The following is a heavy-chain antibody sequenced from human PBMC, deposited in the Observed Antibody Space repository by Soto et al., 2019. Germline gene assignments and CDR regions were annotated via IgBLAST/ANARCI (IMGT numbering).Heavy chain of an antibody. J-gene: IGHJ4*02. CDR1: GYTFTNND. CDR2: MNPGSGDT. Sequence: ASVKVSCKASGYTFTNNDVSWVRQATGQGLEWMGWMNPGSGDTGYAQKFQGRVTMTTDTSTSTAYMELSSLRSDDTAVYYCARVLDVVAYDYWGQGTLVTVSS. V-gene: IGHV1-8*02. D-gene: IGHD5-12*01. CDR3: ARVLDVVAYDY.